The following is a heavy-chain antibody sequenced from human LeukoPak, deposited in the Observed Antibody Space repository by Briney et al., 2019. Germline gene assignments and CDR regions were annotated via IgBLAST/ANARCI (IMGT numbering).Heavy chain of an antibody. Sequence: ASVKVSCKASGFTFTSYYMHWVRQAPGQGLEWMGIINPSGSYTSYAQKFQGRVTMTRDTSTSTVYMELSSLRSEDTAVYYCVKAPAASFDYWGQGTLVTVSS. CDR1: GFTFTSYY. V-gene: IGHV1-46*01. D-gene: IGHD2-2*01. CDR2: INPSGSYT. CDR3: VKAPAASFDY. J-gene: IGHJ4*02.